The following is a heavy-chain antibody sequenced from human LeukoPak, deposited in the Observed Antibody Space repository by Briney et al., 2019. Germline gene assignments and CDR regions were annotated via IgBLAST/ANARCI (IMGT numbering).Heavy chain of an antibody. Sequence: SQTLSLTCTVSGGSISSGDYYWSWIRQPPGKGLEWIGYIYYSGSTYYNPSLKSRVTISVDTSKNQFSLKLSSVTAADTAVYYRARGRDYYGSGSYPDYWGQGTLVTVSS. J-gene: IGHJ4*02. CDR1: GGSISSGDYY. D-gene: IGHD3-10*01. V-gene: IGHV4-30-4*01. CDR3: ARGRDYYGSGSYPDY. CDR2: IYYSGST.